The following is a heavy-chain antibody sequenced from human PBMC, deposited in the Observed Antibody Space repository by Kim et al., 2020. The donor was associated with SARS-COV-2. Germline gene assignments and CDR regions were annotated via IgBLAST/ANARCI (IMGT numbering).Heavy chain of an antibody. CDR2: IYYSGST. D-gene: IGHD3-10*01. CDR3: ERLLRRGSGDSDFDY. V-gene: IGHV4-39*01. Sequence: SETLSLTCTVSGGSISSSSYYWGWIRQPPGKGLEWIGSIYYSGSTYYNPSLKSRVTISVDTSKNQFSLKLSSVTAADTAVYYCERLLRRGSGDSDFDYWGQGTLVTVSS. J-gene: IGHJ4*02. CDR1: GGSISSSSYY.